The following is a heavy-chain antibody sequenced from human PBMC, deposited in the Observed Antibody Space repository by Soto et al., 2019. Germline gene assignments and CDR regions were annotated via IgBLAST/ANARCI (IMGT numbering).Heavy chain of an antibody. CDR1: GFTFSSYG. Sequence: QVQLVESGGGVVQPGRSLRLSCAASGFTFSSYGMHWVRQAPGKGLEWVAVIWYDGSNKYYADSVKGRFTISRYNSKNTLYLQMNSLRAEDTAVYYCARERSSGWFPTSNFDYWGQGTLVTVSS. CDR2: IWYDGSNK. CDR3: ARERSSGWFPTSNFDY. V-gene: IGHV3-33*01. J-gene: IGHJ4*02. D-gene: IGHD6-19*01.